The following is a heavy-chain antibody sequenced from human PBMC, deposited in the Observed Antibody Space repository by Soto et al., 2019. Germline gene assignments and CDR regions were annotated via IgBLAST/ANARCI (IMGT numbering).Heavy chain of an antibody. CDR2: IIPIFGTA. V-gene: IGHV1-69*01. Sequence: QVQLVQSGAEVKKPGSSVKVSCTASGGTFSSYAISWVRQAPGQGLEWMGGIIPIFGTANYAQKFQGRVTITADESTSTAYMELSSLRSEDTAVYYCARGGLFWSGYSYYFDYWGQGTLVTVSS. J-gene: IGHJ4*02. CDR1: GGTFSSYA. D-gene: IGHD3-3*01. CDR3: ARGGLFWSGYSYYFDY.